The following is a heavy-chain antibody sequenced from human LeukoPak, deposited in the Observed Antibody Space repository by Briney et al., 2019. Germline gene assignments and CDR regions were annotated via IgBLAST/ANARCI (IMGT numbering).Heavy chain of an antibody. J-gene: IGHJ4*02. CDR2: ISSSSSTI. CDR1: GFTFSSYS. D-gene: IGHD4-17*01. V-gene: IGHV3-48*04. Sequence: GGSLRLSCEASGFTFSSYSMNWVRQAPGKGLEWVSYISSSSSTIYYADSVKGRFTISRDNAKNSLYLQMNSLRAEDTAVYYCARLGPYGDYSPYYFDYWGQGTLVTVSS. CDR3: ARLGPYGDYSPYYFDY.